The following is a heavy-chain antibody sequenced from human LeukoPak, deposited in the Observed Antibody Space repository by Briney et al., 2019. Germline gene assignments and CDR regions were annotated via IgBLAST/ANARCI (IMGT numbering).Heavy chain of an antibody. Sequence: PSQTLSLTCTVSGASISTGDFYWSWIRQHPVKGLEWIGYIYYSGSTNYNPSLKSRVTISVDTSKNQFSLKLSSVTAADTAVYYCARASKLGDLARDSSGPFGYWGQGTLVTVSS. CDR3: ARASKLGDLARDSSGPFGY. J-gene: IGHJ4*02. D-gene: IGHD3-22*01. CDR2: IYYSGST. V-gene: IGHV4-61*08. CDR1: GASISTGDFY.